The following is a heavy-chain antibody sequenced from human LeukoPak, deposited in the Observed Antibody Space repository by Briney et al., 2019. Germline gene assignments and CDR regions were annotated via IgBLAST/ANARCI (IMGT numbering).Heavy chain of an antibody. CDR2: INHSGST. V-gene: IGHV4-34*01. Sequence: PSETLSLTCAVYGGSFSGYYWSWIRQPPGKGLEWIGEINHSGSTNYNPSLKSRVTISVDTSKNQFSLKLSSVTAADTAVYYCARVVYYDSSGPTSSWFDPWGQGTLVTVSS. CDR3: ARVVYYDSSGPTSSWFDP. D-gene: IGHD3-22*01. J-gene: IGHJ5*02. CDR1: GGSFSGYY.